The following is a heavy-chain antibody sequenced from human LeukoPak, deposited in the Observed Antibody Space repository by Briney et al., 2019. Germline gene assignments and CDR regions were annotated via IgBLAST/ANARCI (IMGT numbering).Heavy chain of an antibody. CDR3: AREGRTAQFRYYYYMDV. D-gene: IGHD2-21*02. J-gene: IGHJ6*03. Sequence: ASVKVSCKASGYTFTSYAVHWVRQAPGQRLEWMGWINAGNGNTKYSQEFQGRVNITRDTSASTAYMELSTLRSEDTAVYYCAREGRTAQFRYYYYMDVWGKGTTVTVSS. CDR2: INAGNGNT. V-gene: IGHV1-3*03. CDR1: GYTFTSYA.